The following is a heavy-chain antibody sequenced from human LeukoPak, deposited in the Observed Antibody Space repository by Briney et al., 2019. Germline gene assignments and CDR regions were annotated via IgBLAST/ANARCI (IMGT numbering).Heavy chain of an antibody. D-gene: IGHD2-2*01. CDR3: ARDVVVVPAAIHYGMDV. Sequence: NPSETLSLTCAVYGGSFSDYFWGWIRQPPGKGLEWIGEINHSGRTYYNPSLKSRVTISVDTSKNQFSLNLSSVTAADPAVYYCARDVVVVPAAIHYGMDVWGQGTTVTASS. CDR1: GGSFSDYF. J-gene: IGHJ6*02. CDR2: INHSGRT. V-gene: IGHV4-34*01.